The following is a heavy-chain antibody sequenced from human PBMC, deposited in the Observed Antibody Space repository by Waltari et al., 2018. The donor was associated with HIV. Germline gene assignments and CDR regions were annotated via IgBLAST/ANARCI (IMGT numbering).Heavy chain of an antibody. Sequence: QVQLQQSGPGPVKPSQTLSLPCALYGDLVHSTRASWNWIRHAPSPGLGWLVRTYYLSELYTDYALSGKSLITINPDTSRNQFSLQLISVTPEDTAVYYCTRSTAAGSGDYWGQGTLVTVSS. CDR2: TYYLSELYT. CDR3: TRSTAAGSGDY. D-gene: IGHD6-13*01. J-gene: IGHJ4*02. CDR1: GDLVHSTRAS. V-gene: IGHV6-1*01.